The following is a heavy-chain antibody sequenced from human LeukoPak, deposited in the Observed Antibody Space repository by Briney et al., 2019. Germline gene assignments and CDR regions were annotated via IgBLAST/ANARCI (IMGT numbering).Heavy chain of an antibody. Sequence: ASVKVSCKASGYTFTSYYMHWVRQAPGQGLEWMGIINPSGGSTSYAQKFQGGVTMTRDTSTSTVYMELSSLRSEDTAVYYCARASQKGLWFGESLNGPLFNWFDPWGQGTLVTVSS. J-gene: IGHJ5*02. D-gene: IGHD3-10*01. CDR1: GYTFTSYY. CDR3: ARASQKGLWFGESLNGPLFNWFDP. V-gene: IGHV1-46*01. CDR2: INPSGGST.